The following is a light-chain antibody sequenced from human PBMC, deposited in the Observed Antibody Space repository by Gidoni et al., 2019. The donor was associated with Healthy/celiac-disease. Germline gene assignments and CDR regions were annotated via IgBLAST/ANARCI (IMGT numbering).Light chain of an antibody. Sequence: DIQMTQSPSSQSASVVDRVTITCRTSQSISSYLNWYQQKPGKAPKLLIYAASSMQSGVPSRFSGSGSGTDFTLTISSLQPEDFATYYCQQSYSTPLTFGGGTKVEIK. CDR1: QSISSY. CDR2: AAS. CDR3: QQSYSTPLT. J-gene: IGKJ4*01. V-gene: IGKV1-39*01.